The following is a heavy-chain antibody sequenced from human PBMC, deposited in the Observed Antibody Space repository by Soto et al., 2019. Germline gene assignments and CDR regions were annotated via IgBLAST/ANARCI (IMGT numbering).Heavy chain of an antibody. J-gene: IGHJ6*03. Sequence: QLQLQESGPGLVKPSETLSLTCTVSGGSISSSSYYWGWIRQPPGKGLEWIGSIYYSGSTYYNPSLMSRVTIPVDTAKNQFSLKLSSVTAADTAVYYCARLHYYYYYRDVWGKGTTVTVSS. CDR3: ARLHYYYYYRDV. V-gene: IGHV4-39*01. CDR2: IYYSGST. CDR1: GGSISSSSYY.